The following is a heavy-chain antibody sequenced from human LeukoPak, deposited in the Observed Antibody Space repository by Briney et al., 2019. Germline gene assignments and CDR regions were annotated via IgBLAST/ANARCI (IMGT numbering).Heavy chain of an antibody. CDR1: GFTVSSNY. Sequence: GGSLRLSCAASGFTVSSNYMSWVRQAPGKGLEWVSVIYSGGSTYYADSVKGRFTISRDNSKNTLYLQMNSLRAEDTAVYYCARDGSGSARPPQYYFDYWGQGTLVTVSS. J-gene: IGHJ4*02. V-gene: IGHV3-66*01. CDR2: IYSGGST. D-gene: IGHD3-10*01. CDR3: ARDGSGSARPPQYYFDY.